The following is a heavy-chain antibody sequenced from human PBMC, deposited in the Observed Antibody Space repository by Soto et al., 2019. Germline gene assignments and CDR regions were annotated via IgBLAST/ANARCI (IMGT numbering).Heavy chain of an antibody. CDR1: GFDFSAAA. J-gene: IGHJ4*02. Sequence: QVHLAESGGGVVQPGRSLRLSCAASGFDFSAAAMHWVRQAPGKGLQWVAVIYHDGRNEYYGDSVKGRFTISRDNSKNTLYLQMNSLRAEDTAVYYCAKDCASEDTGYDSGFDYWGQGTLVTVSS. D-gene: IGHD5-12*01. CDR2: IYHDGRNE. CDR3: AKDCASEDTGYDSGFDY. V-gene: IGHV3-30*18.